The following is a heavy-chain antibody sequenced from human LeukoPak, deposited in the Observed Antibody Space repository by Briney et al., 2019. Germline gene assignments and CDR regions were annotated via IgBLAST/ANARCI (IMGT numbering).Heavy chain of an antibody. CDR2: IDPSDSYT. CDR1: GYRFTTYW. D-gene: IGHD2-21*01. Sequence: GESLRISCKGSGYRFTTYWISWVRQMPGKGLECMGRIDPSDSYTNYSPSFQGHVTISADRSISTAYLQWRSLKASDTAVYYCARIRGGDGWFDPWGQGTLVTVSS. V-gene: IGHV5-10-1*01. J-gene: IGHJ5*02. CDR3: ARIRGGDGWFDP.